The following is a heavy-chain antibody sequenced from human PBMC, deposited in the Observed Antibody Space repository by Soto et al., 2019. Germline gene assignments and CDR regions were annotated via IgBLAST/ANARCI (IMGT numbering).Heavy chain of an antibody. D-gene: IGHD3-10*01. V-gene: IGHV4-59*01. CDR2: IYYTGTT. CDR3: ARDSSNYAFDY. Sequence: SETLSLTCTVSGGSLNNYYWSWIRLAPGKGLEWIGYIYYTGTTKYNASLKSRVTMSVDASNNEFSLKMTSMAAADTAIYYCARDSSNYAFDYWGQGTQVTVSS. CDR1: GGSLNNYY. J-gene: IGHJ4*02.